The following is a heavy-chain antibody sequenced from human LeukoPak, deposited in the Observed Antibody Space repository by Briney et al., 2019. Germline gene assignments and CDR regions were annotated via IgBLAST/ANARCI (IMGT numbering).Heavy chain of an antibody. CDR1: GGSISSYY. V-gene: IGHV4-59*01. CDR2: IYYSGST. Sequence: SETLSLTCTVSGGSISSYYWSWIRQPPGKGLEWIGYIYYSGSTNYNPSLKSRVTISVDTSKNQFSLKLSSVTAADTAVYYCARLCTSCYQGDAFDIWGQGTMVTVSS. J-gene: IGHJ3*02. CDR3: ARLCTSCYQGDAFDI. D-gene: IGHD2-2*01.